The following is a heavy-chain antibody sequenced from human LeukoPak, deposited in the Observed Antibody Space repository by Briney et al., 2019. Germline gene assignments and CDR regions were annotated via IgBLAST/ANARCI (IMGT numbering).Heavy chain of an antibody. J-gene: IGHJ3*01. D-gene: IGHD6-13*01. Sequence: GRSLRLSCAASGFTFSSYAMQWVHQAPGKGLEWLTVISYDGNTKYYADSVKGRFTISRDNSKNTLYLQMNSLRAEDTAVYYCARESGIASAQGAFDFWGQGTMVTVSS. CDR1: GFTFSSYA. CDR3: ARESGIASAQGAFDF. CDR2: ISYDGNTK. V-gene: IGHV3-30*04.